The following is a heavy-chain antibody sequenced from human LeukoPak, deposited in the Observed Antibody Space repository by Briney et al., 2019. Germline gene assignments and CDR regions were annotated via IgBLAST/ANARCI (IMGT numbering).Heavy chain of an antibody. CDR2: ISAYNGNI. D-gene: IGHD3-3*01. J-gene: IGHJ4*02. CDR3: ASMSGYYPSYYFDY. Sequence: ASVKVSCKASGYTFTNNYLHWVRQAPGQGLEWLGWISAYNGNIDYAQKLQGRVTLTTDTSTSTAYMEVRSLRSDDTAVYYCASMSGYYPSYYFDYWGQGTLVTVSS. V-gene: IGHV1-18*04. CDR1: GYTFTNNY.